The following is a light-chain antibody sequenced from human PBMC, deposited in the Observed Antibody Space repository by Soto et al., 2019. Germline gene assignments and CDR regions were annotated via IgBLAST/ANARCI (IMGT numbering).Light chain of an antibody. Sequence: QSALAQPASVSGSPGQSTTISCTGTGSDVGGSKFVSWYQHHPGKAPKLLISEVSHRPSGVSIRFSGSKSDNTASLTISGLQAEDEAHYYCSSYRSPRGQVFGSGTKVTVL. CDR1: GSDVGGSKF. V-gene: IGLV2-14*01. CDR3: SSYRSPRGQV. CDR2: EVS. J-gene: IGLJ1*01.